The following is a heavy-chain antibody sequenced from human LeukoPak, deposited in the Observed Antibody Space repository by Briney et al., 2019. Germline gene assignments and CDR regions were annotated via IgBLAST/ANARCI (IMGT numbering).Heavy chain of an antibody. CDR3: ARWRGFTRPQGYFDY. Sequence: GESLKISCYGSGYSFTNYWIGWVRQMPGKGLEWMGIIYFGDSDTRYSPSFQGQVTISADKSISTAYLQWSSLKALDTAMYYCARWRGFTRPQGYFDYWGQGTLVTVSS. V-gene: IGHV5-51*01. D-gene: IGHD3-3*01. CDR2: IYFGDSDT. J-gene: IGHJ4*02. CDR1: GYSFTNYW.